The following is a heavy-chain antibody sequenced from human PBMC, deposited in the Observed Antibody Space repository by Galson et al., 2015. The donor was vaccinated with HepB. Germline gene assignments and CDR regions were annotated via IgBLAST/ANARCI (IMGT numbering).Heavy chain of an antibody. CDR1: GFTFSSDW. Sequence: SLRLSCAASGFTFSSDWVSWVRQAPGKGLEWVANIKQDGSEKYYVDSVKGRFTISRDNAKKSLYLQMNSLRAEDTAVYYCARGPLYYFDYWGQGTLVTVSS. CDR2: IKQDGSEK. J-gene: IGHJ4*02. V-gene: IGHV3-7*01. CDR3: ARGPLYYFDY.